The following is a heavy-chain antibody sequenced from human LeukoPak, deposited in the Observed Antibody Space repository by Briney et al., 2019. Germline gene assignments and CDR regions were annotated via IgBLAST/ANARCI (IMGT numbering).Heavy chain of an antibody. Sequence: TETLSLTCTVSGGSISNYYWSWIRQPPGKGLEWIGYIYYSGSTNYNPSLKSRVTISVDTSQSHFSLKLSSVTAADTAVHYCARRYKDYYDSSGYYLHDAFDIWGQGTMGT. J-gene: IGHJ3*02. D-gene: IGHD3-22*01. CDR2: IYYSGST. CDR1: GGSISNYY. CDR3: ARRYKDYYDSSGYYLHDAFDI. V-gene: IGHV4-59*01.